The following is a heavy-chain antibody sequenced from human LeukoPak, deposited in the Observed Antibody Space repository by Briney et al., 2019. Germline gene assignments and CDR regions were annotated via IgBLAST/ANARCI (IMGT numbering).Heavy chain of an antibody. CDR3: ARESGSVTSEVDFDY. J-gene: IGHJ4*02. CDR1: GGSISSYY. CDR2: INHSGST. V-gene: IGHV4-34*01. D-gene: IGHD4-17*01. Sequence: SETLSLTCTVSGGSISSYYWSWIRQPPGKGLEWIGEINHSGSTNYNPSLKSRVTISVDTSKNQFSLKLSSVTAADTAVYYCARESGSVTSEVDFDYWGQGTLVTVSS.